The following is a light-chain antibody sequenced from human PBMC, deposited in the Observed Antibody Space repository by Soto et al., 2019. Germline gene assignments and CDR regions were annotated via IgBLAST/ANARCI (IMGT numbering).Light chain of an antibody. J-gene: IGKJ3*01. Sequence: EIVLTQSPATLSLSPGERATLSCRASQSVSSYLAWYQQKPGQAPRLLIYDASNLSSGIPARFSGSGSGTDFPLTISLLHAEDSADYYCQQRSSRFTFGPGTKVDIK. CDR2: DAS. CDR1: QSVSSY. V-gene: IGKV3-11*01. CDR3: QQRSSRFT.